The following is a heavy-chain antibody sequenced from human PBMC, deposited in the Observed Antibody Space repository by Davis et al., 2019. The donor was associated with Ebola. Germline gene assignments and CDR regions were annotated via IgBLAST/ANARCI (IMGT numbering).Heavy chain of an antibody. CDR3: ARDQASSGSYYEVYYYGMDV. CDR1: GYTFTSYG. J-gene: IGHJ6*04. Sequence: AASVKVSCKASGYTFTSYGISWVRQAPGQGLEWMGWINAYNGNTNYAQKLQGRVTMTTDTSTSTAYMELRSLRSDDTAVYYCARDQASSGSYYEVYYYGMDVWGKGTTVTVSS. CDR2: INAYNGNT. V-gene: IGHV1-18*01. D-gene: IGHD1-26*01.